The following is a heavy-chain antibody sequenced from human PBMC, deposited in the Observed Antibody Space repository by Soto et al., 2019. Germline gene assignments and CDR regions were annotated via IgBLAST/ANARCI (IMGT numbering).Heavy chain of an antibody. CDR3: AKDYSSGCDY. V-gene: IGHV3-30*18. Sequence: PVGSLRLSCAASGFTFSSYGMHWVRQAPGKGLEWVAVISYDGSNKYYADSVKGRFTISRDNSKNTLYLQMNSLRAEDTAVYYCAKDYSSGCDYWGQGTLVTVSS. CDR2: ISYDGSNK. D-gene: IGHD6-19*01. J-gene: IGHJ4*02. CDR1: GFTFSSYG.